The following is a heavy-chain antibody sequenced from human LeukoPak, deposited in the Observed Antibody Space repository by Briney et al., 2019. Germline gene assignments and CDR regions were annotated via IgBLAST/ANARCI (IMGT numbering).Heavy chain of an antibody. D-gene: IGHD6-13*01. Sequence: ASVTVSCTVSGYTLTELSMHWVRQAPGKGLGWMGGFDPEDGETIYAQKFQGRVTMTTDTSTSTAYMELRSLRSDDTAVYYCARGHRAAAGADFDYWGQGTLVTVSS. CDR3: ARGHRAAAGADFDY. CDR2: FDPEDGET. V-gene: IGHV1-24*01. CDR1: GYTLTELS. J-gene: IGHJ4*02.